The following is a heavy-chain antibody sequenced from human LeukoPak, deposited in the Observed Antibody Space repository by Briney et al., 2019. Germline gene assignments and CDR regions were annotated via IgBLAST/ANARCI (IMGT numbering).Heavy chain of an antibody. CDR2: ISSSRTYI. Sequence: GGSLRLSCAASGFTFSTYSMNWVRQAPGKGLEWVSSISSSRTYIYYADSVKGRFTISRDNAKNSLYLQMNSLRAEDSAVYYCARFLYDSPGLDYWGQGSLVTVSS. V-gene: IGHV3-21*04. D-gene: IGHD3-22*01. CDR1: GFTFSTYS. J-gene: IGHJ4*02. CDR3: ARFLYDSPGLDY.